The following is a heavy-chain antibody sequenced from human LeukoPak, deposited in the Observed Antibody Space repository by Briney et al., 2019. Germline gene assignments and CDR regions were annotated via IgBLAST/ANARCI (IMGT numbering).Heavy chain of an antibody. J-gene: IGHJ5*01. CDR2: IDYNGSP. Sequence: PSETLSLTCTVSGASISSGGYYWTFIRQHPGKGLEWIGYIDYNGSPFYYPFLKSRVSISIHTSTNQFSLKLTSVTAADTAVYYCARASSRASGYVKWFDSWGQGTLVTVSS. CDR1: GASISSGGYY. D-gene: IGHD6-13*01. CDR3: ARASSRASGYVKWFDS. V-gene: IGHV4-31*03.